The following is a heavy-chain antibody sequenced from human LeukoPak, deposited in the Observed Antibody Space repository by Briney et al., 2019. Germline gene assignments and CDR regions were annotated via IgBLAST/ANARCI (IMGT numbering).Heavy chain of an antibody. D-gene: IGHD2/OR15-2a*01. CDR1: GFTFSSYG. V-gene: IGHV3-30*02. J-gene: IGHJ4*02. CDR2: IRYDGSNK. Sequence: PGGSLRLSCAASGFTFSSYGMHWVRQAPGKGLEWVAFIRYDGSNKYYADSVKGRFTISRDNSKNTLYLQTNSLRAEDTAVYYCAKDRRLLSFDYWGQGTLVTVSS. CDR3: AKDRRLLSFDY.